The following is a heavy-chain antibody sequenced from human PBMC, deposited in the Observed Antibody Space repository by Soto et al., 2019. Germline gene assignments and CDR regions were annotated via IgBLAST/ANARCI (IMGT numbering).Heavy chain of an antibody. D-gene: IGHD3-22*01. J-gene: IGHJ3*02. Sequence: GASVKVSCKASGYTFTSYGISWVRQAPGQGLEWMGWISAYNGNTNYAQKLQGRVTMTTDTSTSTAYMELRSLRSDDTAVYYCARDGTYYYDSSHKAHDAFDIWGQGTMVTV. CDR2: ISAYNGNT. CDR3: ARDGTYYYDSSHKAHDAFDI. V-gene: IGHV1-18*04. CDR1: GYTFTSYG.